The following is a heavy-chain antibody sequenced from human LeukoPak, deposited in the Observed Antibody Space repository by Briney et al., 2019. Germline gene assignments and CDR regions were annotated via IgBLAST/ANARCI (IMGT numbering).Heavy chain of an antibody. Sequence: ASVKVSCKASGYTFTNYGITWVRQAPGQGLEWMGWISGYQGSTKYAQNFQGRVTMTIDTSTSTAYMELRSLRSDDTAVYFCATGVRWDFDYWGQGSLVTVSS. CDR2: ISGYQGST. V-gene: IGHV1-18*01. CDR1: GYTFTNYG. CDR3: ATGVRWDFDY. J-gene: IGHJ4*02. D-gene: IGHD4-23*01.